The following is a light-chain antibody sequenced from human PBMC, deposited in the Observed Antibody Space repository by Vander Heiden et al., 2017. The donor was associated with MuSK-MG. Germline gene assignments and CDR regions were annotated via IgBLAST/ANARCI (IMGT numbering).Light chain of an antibody. CDR3: SSYTSSSFPVV. V-gene: IGLV2-14*03. CDR1: SSDVGGYNY. CDR2: DVS. Sequence: QSALTQPASVSGSPGQSITISCTGTSSDVGGYNYVSWYQQHPGKAPKLMIYDVSKRPSGVSNRFSGSKSGNTASLTISGLQAEDEADYYCSSYTSSSFPVVFGGGTKLTVL. J-gene: IGLJ2*01.